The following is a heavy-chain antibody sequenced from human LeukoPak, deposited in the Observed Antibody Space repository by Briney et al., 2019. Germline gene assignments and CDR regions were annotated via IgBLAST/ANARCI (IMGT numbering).Heavy chain of an antibody. Sequence: EGSLRLSCAASGFNFGEFWMAWVRQTPGKGLEWVGRIRSKTDGGTTDYAVSVQGRFTISRDDSKNTLYLQMSSLKTEDTAVYYCAKHIYGVVSIQQWGQGTLVTVSS. CDR3: AKHIYGVVSIQQ. J-gene: IGHJ1*01. CDR2: IRSKTDGGTT. CDR1: GFNFGEFW. V-gene: IGHV3-15*01. D-gene: IGHD3-3*01.